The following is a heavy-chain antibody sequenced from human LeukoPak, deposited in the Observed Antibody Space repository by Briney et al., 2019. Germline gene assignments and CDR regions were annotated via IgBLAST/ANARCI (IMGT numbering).Heavy chain of an antibody. CDR1: GYTFTNYD. J-gene: IGHJ4*02. D-gene: IGHD3-10*01. Sequence: ASVKVSCKASGYTFTNYDINWVRQATGQGLEWMGWMNPNSGNTGYAQKFQGRVTMTRNTSISTAYMELSSLRSEDTAVYYCARGRYYYGSGSYYIEGYWGQGTLVTVSS. V-gene: IGHV1-8*01. CDR3: ARGRYYYGSGSYYIEGY. CDR2: MNPNSGNT.